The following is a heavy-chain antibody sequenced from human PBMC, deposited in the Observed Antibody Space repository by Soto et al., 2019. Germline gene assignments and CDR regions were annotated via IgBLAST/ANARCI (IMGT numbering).Heavy chain of an antibody. Sequence: EVQLVESGGGLVKPGGSLRLSCAASGFTFSSYSMNWVRQAPGKGLEWVSSISSSSSYIYYAASVKGRFTISRDNAKNSLYMKMNSLRAEDTAVYYCARDITYSSRPFDYWGQGTLVTVSS. V-gene: IGHV3-21*01. CDR3: ARDITYSSRPFDY. CDR2: ISSSSSYI. CDR1: GFTFSSYS. D-gene: IGHD6-13*01. J-gene: IGHJ4*02.